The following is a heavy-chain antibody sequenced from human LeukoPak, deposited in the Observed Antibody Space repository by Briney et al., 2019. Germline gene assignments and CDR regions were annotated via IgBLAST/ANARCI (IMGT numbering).Heavy chain of an antibody. J-gene: IGHJ4*02. CDR3: AKDRSGPTGSFGY. Sequence: PGGSLRLSCAASGFTFSTYAMSWVRQAPGKGLEWVSAISGSGGSTYYVDSVKGRFTISRDNSKNTLYLQINSLRAEDTAVYYCAKDRSGPTGSFGYWGQGTLVTVSS. CDR2: ISGSGGST. V-gene: IGHV3-23*01. CDR1: GFTFSTYA. D-gene: IGHD1-1*01.